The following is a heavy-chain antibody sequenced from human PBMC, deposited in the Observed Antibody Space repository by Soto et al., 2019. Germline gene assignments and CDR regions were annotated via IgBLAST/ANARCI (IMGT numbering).Heavy chain of an antibody. CDR2: IKSKTDGETT. CDR1: GFTFSNAW. CDR3: TTDFKGDTAVDY. D-gene: IGHD5-18*01. Sequence: PGGSLRLSCAASGFTFSNAWMSWVRQASGKGLEWVGRIKSKTDGETTDYAAPVKGRFTISRDDSKNTLYLHMSSLQTEDTALYYCTTDFKGDTAVDYWGQGTPVTVSS. V-gene: IGHV3-15*01. J-gene: IGHJ4*02.